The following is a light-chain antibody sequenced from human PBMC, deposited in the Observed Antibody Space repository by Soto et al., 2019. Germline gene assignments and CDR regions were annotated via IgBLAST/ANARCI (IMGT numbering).Light chain of an antibody. CDR1: SIDVGHYNY. J-gene: IGLJ1*01. CDR2: EDG. CDR3: SAYAGGKRV. Sequence: QSALTQPPSASGSPGQSVTISCTGTSIDVGHYNYVSWYQQHPGKAPKLMIYEDGKRPSGVPYRFSGSKSGNTASLTVSGLQAEDEADYYCSAYAGGKRVFGTGTKLTVL. V-gene: IGLV2-8*01.